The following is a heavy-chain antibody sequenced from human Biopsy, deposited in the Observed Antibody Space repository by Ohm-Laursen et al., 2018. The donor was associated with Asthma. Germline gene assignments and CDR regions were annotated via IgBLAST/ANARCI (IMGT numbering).Heavy chain of an antibody. V-gene: IGHV3-7*01. D-gene: IGHD3-3*02. J-gene: IGHJ1*01. Sequence: SLRLSCAAFGFTFGDYWMSWVRQVPGRGLEWVANIKHDGSENNHVDSLKGRFTISRDNAKNSLYLQMNSLRAEDTAVYYCARTFHFWSPYHAEHYQHWGQGTLVTVSS. CDR2: IKHDGSEN. CDR1: GFTFGDYW. CDR3: ARTFHFWSPYHAEHYQH.